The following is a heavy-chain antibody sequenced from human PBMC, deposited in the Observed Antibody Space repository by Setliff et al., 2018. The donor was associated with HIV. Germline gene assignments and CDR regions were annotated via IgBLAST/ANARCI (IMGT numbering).Heavy chain of an antibody. Sequence: GGSLRLSCAASGFTFSNYAMSWVRQAPGRGLEWVSVIYSTDDSTYYPDFAKGRFTISKDNSKNTLFLHMNSLRAEDTAIYYCARGRDDDYYYYMDVWGKGTTVTVSS. J-gene: IGHJ6*03. CDR3: ARGRDDDYYYYMDV. V-gene: IGHV3-23*03. D-gene: IGHD1-1*01. CDR2: IYSTDDST. CDR1: GFTFSNYA.